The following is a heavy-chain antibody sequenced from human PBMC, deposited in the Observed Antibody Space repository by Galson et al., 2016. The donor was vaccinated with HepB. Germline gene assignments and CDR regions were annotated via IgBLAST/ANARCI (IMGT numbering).Heavy chain of an antibody. D-gene: IGHD6-25*01. CDR3: AREAADDFDTSGYFDY. J-gene: IGHJ4*02. V-gene: IGHV3-30*03. Sequence: SLRVSCAASGFSFSSYGMHWVRQAPGKGLEWVAVISYDGSSKYYADSVKGRLTISRDNSKSTLFLQMNGLRVDDTALYYCAREAADDFDTSGYFDYWGQGTLVTVSS. CDR1: GFSFSSYG. CDR2: ISYDGSSK.